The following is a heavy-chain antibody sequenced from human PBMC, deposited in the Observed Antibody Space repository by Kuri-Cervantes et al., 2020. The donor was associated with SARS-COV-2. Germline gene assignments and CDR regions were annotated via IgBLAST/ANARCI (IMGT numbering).Heavy chain of an antibody. Sequence: GESLKISCAASGFTFSSYAMHWVRQAPGKGLEWVAVISYDGSNKYYADSVKGRFTISRDDSKNTLYLQMNSLRAEDTAVYYCARDYGSSSFSDAFDIWGQGTMVTVSS. CDR1: GFTFSSYA. D-gene: IGHD6-13*01. CDR2: ISYDGSNK. J-gene: IGHJ3*02. CDR3: ARDYGSSSFSDAFDI. V-gene: IGHV3-30-3*01.